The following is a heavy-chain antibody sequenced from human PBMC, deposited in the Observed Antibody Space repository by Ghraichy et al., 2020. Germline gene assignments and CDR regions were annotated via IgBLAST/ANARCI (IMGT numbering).Heavy chain of an antibody. J-gene: IGHJ4*02. CDR1: GFTFTSYA. Sequence: GGSLRLSCAASGFTFTSYAMSWVHQAPGKGLEWVSVISGSGGSTYYADSVKGRFTISRDNSKNTLYLQMNSLRAEDTAVYYCAKRGEWSLSLLNYFDYWGQGTLVTVSS. V-gene: IGHV3-23*01. CDR2: ISGSGGST. CDR3: AKRGEWSLSLLNYFDY. D-gene: IGHD3-16*01.